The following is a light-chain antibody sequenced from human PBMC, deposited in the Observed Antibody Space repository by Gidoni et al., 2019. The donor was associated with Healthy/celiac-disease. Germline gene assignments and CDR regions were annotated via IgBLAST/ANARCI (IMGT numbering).Light chain of an antibody. Sequence: AIRMTQSPSSFSASTGDRVTITCRASQGISSYLAWYQQKPGKAPKLLLYAASTLQSGVPSRFSGSGSGTDFTITISCLQSEDFATYYCQQYYSYPQTFGQGTKLEIK. CDR1: QGISSY. V-gene: IGKV1-8*01. CDR3: QQYYSYPQT. J-gene: IGKJ2*01. CDR2: AAS.